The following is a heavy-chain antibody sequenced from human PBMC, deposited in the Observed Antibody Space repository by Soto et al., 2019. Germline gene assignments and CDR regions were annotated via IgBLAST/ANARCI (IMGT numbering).Heavy chain of an antibody. V-gene: IGHV3-48*01. J-gene: IGHJ4*02. D-gene: IGHD2-15*01. CDR3: ARDRGYCSGGSCYLSGYFDY. Sequence: VQLVESGGGLVQPGGSLRLSCAASGFTFSSYSMNWVRQAPGKGLEWVSYISSSSSTIYYADSVKGRFTISRDNAKNSLYLQMNSLRAEDTAVYYCARDRGYCSGGSCYLSGYFDYWGQGTLVTVSS. CDR2: ISSSSSTI. CDR1: GFTFSSYS.